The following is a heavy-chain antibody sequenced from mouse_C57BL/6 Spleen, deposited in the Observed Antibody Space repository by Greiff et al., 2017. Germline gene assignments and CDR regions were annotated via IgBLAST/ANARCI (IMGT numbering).Heavy chain of an antibody. CDR1: GYTFTSYW. V-gene: IGHV1-55*01. Sequence: QVQLKQPGAELVKPGASVKMSCKASGYTFTSYWITWVKQRPGQGLEWIGDIYPGSGGTNYNGKFKSKATLTADTSSSTAYMQLSSLTSEDYAVYFCARLAYFDVWGTGTTVTVSS. J-gene: IGHJ1*03. CDR2: IYPGSGGT. CDR3: ARLAYFDV.